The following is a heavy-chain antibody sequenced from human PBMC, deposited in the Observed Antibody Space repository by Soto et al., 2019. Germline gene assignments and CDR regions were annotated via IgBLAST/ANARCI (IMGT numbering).Heavy chain of an antibody. CDR2: ITPNSGGT. CDR1: GYTFTGAY. V-gene: IGHV1-2*02. CDR3: ARDVTTPSYGVDG. J-gene: IGHJ6*02. Sequence: QAQLVQSGAEVKKPGASVKVSCKASGYTFTGAYIHWVRQAPGQGLEWMGCITPNSGGTEFAQKFQGGVIVTRDTSSTTVYMEVSSLRSDDTSVYYCARDVTTPSYGVDGCGQGTEVTVSS. D-gene: IGHD1-1*01.